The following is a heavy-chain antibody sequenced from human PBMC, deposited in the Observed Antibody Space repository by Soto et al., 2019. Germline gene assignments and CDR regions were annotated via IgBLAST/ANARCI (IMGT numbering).Heavy chain of an antibody. J-gene: IGHJ4*02. CDR1: GFTFSSYA. CDR3: ARDLHYYDSSGYYPFNDY. V-gene: IGHV3-23*01. CDR2: ISGSGGST. Sequence: GGSLRLSCAASGFTFSSYAMSWVRQAPGKGLEWVSAISGSGGSTYYADSVKGRFTISRDNSKNTLYLQMNSLRAEDTAVYYCARDLHYYDSSGYYPFNDYWGQGTLVTVSS. D-gene: IGHD3-22*01.